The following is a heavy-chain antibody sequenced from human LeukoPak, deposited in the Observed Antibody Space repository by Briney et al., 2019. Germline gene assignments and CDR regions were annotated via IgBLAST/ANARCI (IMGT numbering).Heavy chain of an antibody. CDR2: ISPSGGST. CDR1: GYTFTSNY. J-gene: IGHJ4*02. V-gene: IGHV1-46*01. Sequence: ASVKVSCKAFGYTFTSNYMHWVRQAPGQGPEWMGVISPSGGSTTYAQKFQGRVTLTRDMSTSTDYLELSSLRSEDTAVYYCARNSCPSGSCYENRGYFDYWGQGTLVTVSS. CDR3: ARNSCPSGSCYENRGYFDY. D-gene: IGHD2-15*01.